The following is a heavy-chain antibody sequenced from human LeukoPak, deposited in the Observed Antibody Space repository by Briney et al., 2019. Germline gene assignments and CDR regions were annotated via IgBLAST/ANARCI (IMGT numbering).Heavy chain of an antibody. CDR1: GFTFSNYA. D-gene: IGHD4-17*01. V-gene: IGHV3-23*01. CDR3: ARDLMTTVTTVDY. Sequence: GGSLRLSCAASGFTFSNYAMSWVRQAPGKGLEWVSAISDSGGSTSYADSVKGRCTISRDNSKNTLYLQMNSLRAEDTAVYYCARDLMTTVTTVDYWGQGTLVTVSS. J-gene: IGHJ4*02. CDR2: ISDSGGST.